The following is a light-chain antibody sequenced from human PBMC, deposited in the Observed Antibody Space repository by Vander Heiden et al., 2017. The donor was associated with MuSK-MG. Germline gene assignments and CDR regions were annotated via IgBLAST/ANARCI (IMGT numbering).Light chain of an antibody. J-gene: IGKJ4*01. Sequence: EIVLTQSPGTLSLSPGERATLSCRASQSVSNNFLAWYQRKPGQTPRLLMYVASRRATGIPDRFSGSGSGTDFTLTISRLEPEDFAVYYCQQYGNLPFTFGGGTKVEIK. V-gene: IGKV3-20*01. CDR2: VAS. CDR1: QSVSNNF. CDR3: QQYGNLPFT.